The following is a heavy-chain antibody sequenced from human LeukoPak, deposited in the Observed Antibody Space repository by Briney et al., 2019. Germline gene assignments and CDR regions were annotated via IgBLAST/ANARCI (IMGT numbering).Heavy chain of an antibody. CDR3: ARDDYYDSSGYYPDAFDI. V-gene: IGHV3-20*04. D-gene: IGHD3-22*01. CDR2: INWNGGST. CDR1: GFTFDDYG. J-gene: IGHJ3*02. Sequence: GGSLRLSCAASGFTFDDYGMSWVRQAPGKGLEWVSGINWNGGSTGYADSVKGRFTISRDNAKNSLYLQMNSLRAEDTALYYCARDDYYDSSGYYPDAFDIWGQGTMVTVSS.